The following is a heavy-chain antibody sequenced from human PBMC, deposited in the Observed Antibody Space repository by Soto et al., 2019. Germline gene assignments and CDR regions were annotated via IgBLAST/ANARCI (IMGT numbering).Heavy chain of an antibody. V-gene: IGHV1-24*01. CDR1: GYTLTELS. Sequence: ASVKVSCKVSGYTLTELSMHWVRQAPGKGLEWMGGFDPEDGETIYAQKFQGRVTMTEDTSTDTAYMELSSLRSEDTAVYYCATEPSSYYDSSGYYYVYWGQGTLVTVSS. J-gene: IGHJ4*02. CDR3: ATEPSSYYDSSGYYYVY. D-gene: IGHD3-22*01. CDR2: FDPEDGET.